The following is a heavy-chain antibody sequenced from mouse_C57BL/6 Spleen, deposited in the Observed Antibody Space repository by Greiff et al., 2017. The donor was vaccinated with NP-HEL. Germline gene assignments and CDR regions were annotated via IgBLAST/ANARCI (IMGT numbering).Heavy chain of an antibody. J-gene: IGHJ4*01. CDR1: GYTFTSYW. CDR2: IYPGSGST. D-gene: IGHD1-1*01. CDR3: AYGSSYDAMDY. Sequence: QVQLKESGAELVKPGASVKMSCKASGYTFTSYWITWVKQRPGQGLEWIGDIYPGSGSTNYNEKFKSKATLTVDTSSSTAYMQLSSLTSEDSAVYYCAYGSSYDAMDYWGQGTSVTVSS. V-gene: IGHV1-55*01.